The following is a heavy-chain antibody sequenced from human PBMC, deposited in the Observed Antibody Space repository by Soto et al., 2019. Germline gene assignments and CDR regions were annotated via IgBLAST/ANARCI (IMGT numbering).Heavy chain of an antibody. CDR3: ARDLKGGYYYYYMDV. V-gene: IGHV1-3*01. Sequence: ASVKVSCKASGYTFTSYAMHWVRQAPGQRLEWMGWINAGNGNTKYSQKFQGRVTITRDTSASTAYMELSSLRSEDTAVYYCARDLKGGYYYYYMDVWGKGTTVTVSS. CDR1: GYTFTSYA. CDR2: INAGNGNT. J-gene: IGHJ6*03.